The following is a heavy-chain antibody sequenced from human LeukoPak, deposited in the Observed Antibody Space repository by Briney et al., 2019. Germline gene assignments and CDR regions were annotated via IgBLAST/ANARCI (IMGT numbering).Heavy chain of an antibody. V-gene: IGHV4-31*03. CDR3: ARGAAVAGTASIFGY. Sequence: SETLSLTCTVSGGSISSGGYYWSWIRQHPGKGLEWIGYIYYSGSTYYNPSLKSRVTISVDTSKNQFSLKLSSVTAADTAVYYCARGAAVAGTASIFGYWGQGTLVTVSS. CDR1: GGSISSGGYY. CDR2: IYYSGST. J-gene: IGHJ4*02. D-gene: IGHD6-19*01.